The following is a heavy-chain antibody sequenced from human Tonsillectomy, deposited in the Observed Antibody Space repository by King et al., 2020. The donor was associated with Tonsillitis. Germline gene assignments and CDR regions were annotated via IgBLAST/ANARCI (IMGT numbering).Heavy chain of an antibody. Sequence: VQLVQSGAEVKKPGSSVKVSCKASGGTFSSYGISWVQQAPGQGLEWMGGIIPIFGPANYAQKFQGRVTITADESTSTAYMELGSLRSEDTAVYYCARRCGGDCHGAFDIWGQGTMVTVSS. J-gene: IGHJ3*02. CDR3: ARRCGGDCHGAFDI. CDR1: GGTFSSYG. D-gene: IGHD2-21*01. CDR2: IIPIFGPA. V-gene: IGHV1-69*12.